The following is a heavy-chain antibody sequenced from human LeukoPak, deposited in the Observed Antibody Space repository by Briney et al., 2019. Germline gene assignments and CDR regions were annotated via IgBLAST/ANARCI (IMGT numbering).Heavy chain of an antibody. CDR2: ISSYNGNT. CDR3: ARDIVVVAATSPFDY. J-gene: IGHJ4*02. D-gene: IGHD2-15*01. Sequence: ASVKVSCKASGYTFASYGISRVRQAPGQGPEWMGWISSYNGNTNYAQKLQGRVTMTTDTSTSTAYMELRSLRSDDTAVYYCARDIVVVAATSPFDYWGQGTLVTVSS. V-gene: IGHV1-18*01. CDR1: GYTFASYG.